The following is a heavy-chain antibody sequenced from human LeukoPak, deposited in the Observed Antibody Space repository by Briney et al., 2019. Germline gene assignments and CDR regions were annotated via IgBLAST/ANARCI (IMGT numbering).Heavy chain of an antibody. V-gene: IGHV3-74*01. D-gene: IGHD1-26*01. Sequence: GGSLRLSCAASGFTFSSYWMNWVRQAPGKGLVGVSRINSDGSSTSYADSVKGRFTISRDNAKNTLYLQMNSLRAEDTAVYYCARDPSGSYSYYFDYWGQGTLVTVSS. CDR3: ARDPSGSYSYYFDY. CDR1: GFTFSSYW. J-gene: IGHJ4*02. CDR2: INSDGSST.